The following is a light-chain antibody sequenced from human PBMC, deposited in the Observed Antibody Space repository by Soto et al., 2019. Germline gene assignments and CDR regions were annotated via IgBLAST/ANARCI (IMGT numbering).Light chain of an antibody. Sequence: QSALTQPASVSGSPGQSITISCTGTSSDVGSYNLVSWYQQYPGKAPKLMIYEVSKRPSGVSNRFSGSRSGNTASLTISGLQAEDEADXXXXSYAGNXXXXGGGXXLTVL. V-gene: IGLV2-23*02. J-gene: IGLJ3*02. CDR1: SSDVGSYNL. CDR3: XSYAGNXXX. CDR2: EVS.